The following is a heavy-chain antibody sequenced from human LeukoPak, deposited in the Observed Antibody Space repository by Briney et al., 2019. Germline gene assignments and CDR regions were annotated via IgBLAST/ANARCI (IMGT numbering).Heavy chain of an antibody. Sequence: SETLSLTCTVSGGSISSSKYYWGWIRQPPGKGLVWIGSIYYSGTPYYNPSLKRRVTISVDTSKNQFSLRLTSVTAADTAVYYCARPQKEMATITSVVAFDYWGQGTLVTVSS. CDR3: ARPQKEMATITSVVAFDY. V-gene: IGHV4-39*01. CDR1: GGSISSSKYY. D-gene: IGHD5-24*01. J-gene: IGHJ4*02. CDR2: IYYSGTP.